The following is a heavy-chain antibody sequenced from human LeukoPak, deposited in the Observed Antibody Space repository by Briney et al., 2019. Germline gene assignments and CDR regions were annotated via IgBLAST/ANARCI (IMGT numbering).Heavy chain of an antibody. CDR1: GFNFDRYT. Sequence: GGSLGLSCATSGFNFDRYTIHWVRQAPGKDLEWVSLAGWAGGTTYYSDSVRGRFTISRDSGKNSVYLQMNSLTTDDTALYFCAKELDTMFFDYWGQGALVTVSS. D-gene: IGHD5-18*01. CDR3: AKELDTMFFDY. J-gene: IGHJ4*02. CDR2: AGWAGGTT. V-gene: IGHV3-43*01.